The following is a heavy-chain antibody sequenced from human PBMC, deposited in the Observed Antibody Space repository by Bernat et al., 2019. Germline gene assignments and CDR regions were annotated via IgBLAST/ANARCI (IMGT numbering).Heavy chain of an antibody. Sequence: QVQLVESGGGVVQPGRSLRLSCAASGFTFSSYGMHWVRQAPGKGLEWVAVISYDGSNKYYADSVKGRFTISRDNSKNTLYLQMNGLRADDTAVYYCVRGIPTAGYWGQGTLVTVSS. CDR1: GFTFSSYG. D-gene: IGHD3-16*01. J-gene: IGHJ4*02. CDR2: ISYDGSNK. V-gene: IGHV3-30*03. CDR3: VRGIPTAGY.